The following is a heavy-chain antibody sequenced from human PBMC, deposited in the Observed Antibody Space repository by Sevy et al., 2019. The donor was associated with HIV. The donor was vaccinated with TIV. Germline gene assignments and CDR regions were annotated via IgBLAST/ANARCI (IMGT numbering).Heavy chain of an antibody. CDR3: ARDVVGLDYYGMDV. Sequence: GGCLRLSCAASGFTVSSNYMSWVRQAPGKGLEWVSVIYSGGSTYYADSVKGRFTISRDNSKNTLYLQMNSLRAEDTASSYCARDVVGLDYYGMDVWGQGTTVTVSS. D-gene: IGHD2-21*01. J-gene: IGHJ6*02. V-gene: IGHV3-53*01. CDR1: GFTVSSNY. CDR2: IYSGGST.